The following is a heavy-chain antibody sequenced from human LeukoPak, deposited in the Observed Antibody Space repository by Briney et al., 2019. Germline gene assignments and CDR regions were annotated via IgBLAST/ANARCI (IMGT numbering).Heavy chain of an antibody. CDR2: TYYRPKYFY. D-gene: IGHD3-3*01. CDR1: GDSVSSNTAA. CDR3: ARDPSYDQGLDY. J-gene: IGHJ4*02. Sequence: SQTLSLTCAISGDSVSSNTAAWYWIRQSPSRGLEWLGRTYYRPKYFYEYAVSVRSRIIINVDTSKNQFSLQLSSVTPEDTAVYYCARDPSYDQGLDYWGQGTLVTVSS. V-gene: IGHV6-1*01.